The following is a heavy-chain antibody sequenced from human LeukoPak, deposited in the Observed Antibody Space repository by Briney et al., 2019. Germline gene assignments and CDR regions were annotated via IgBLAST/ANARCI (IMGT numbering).Heavy chain of an antibody. Sequence: PSETLSLTCTVSGDSLSSYYWSWIRQPPGKGLEWIGYIYYTGSTNYNPSLKSRITISSATSKNQYSLKLRSVTAADTAVYYCAREEPCSGTRCHDAFDIWGPGTMVIVSS. V-gene: IGHV4-59*01. CDR2: IYYTGST. CDR1: GDSLSSYY. CDR3: AREEPCSGTRCHDAFDI. J-gene: IGHJ3*02. D-gene: IGHD1-26*01.